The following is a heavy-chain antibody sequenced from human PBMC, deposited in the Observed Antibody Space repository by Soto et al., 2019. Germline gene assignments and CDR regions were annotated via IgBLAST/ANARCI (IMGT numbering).Heavy chain of an antibody. CDR3: VRGASLNFDY. CDR2: VNWNGGST. Sequence: EVQLVESGGGVLRPGGSLRLSCAASGFIFDDYGMSWARQAPGKGLEWVSGVNWNGGSTGYADSVKGRFTISRDNAKNFLFLQMNSLRVEDTAVYYCVRGASLNFDYWGQGTLVTVSS. V-gene: IGHV3-20*04. CDR1: GFIFDDYG. D-gene: IGHD1-26*01. J-gene: IGHJ4*02.